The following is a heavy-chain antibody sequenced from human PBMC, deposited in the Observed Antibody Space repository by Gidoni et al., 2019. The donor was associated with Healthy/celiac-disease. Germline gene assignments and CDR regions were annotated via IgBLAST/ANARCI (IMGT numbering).Heavy chain of an antibody. V-gene: IGHV4-34*01. CDR3: ARWRYDFWSGYLLDY. D-gene: IGHD3-3*01. Sequence: QVQLHQWGAGLLTPSETLPLTCAVYGWFFSGYYWCWLRQPPWKGLEWIGEINHSGSTNYNPSLKSRVTISVDTSKNQFSLKLSSVTAADTAVYYCARWRYDFWSGYLLDYWGQGTLVTVSS. CDR1: GWFFSGYY. J-gene: IGHJ4*02. CDR2: INHSGST.